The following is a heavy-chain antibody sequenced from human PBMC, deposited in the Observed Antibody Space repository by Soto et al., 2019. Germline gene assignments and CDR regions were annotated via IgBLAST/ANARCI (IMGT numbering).Heavy chain of an antibody. J-gene: IGHJ4*02. Sequence: SETLSLTCSVSGGSISTAGHYWTWIRQPPGKGLEWIGSIYHTGSTYYSKSLRSRLTMSVDTSKSQFSLRLSSVTAADTAVYYCARATGTLRSRNCDYWGQGSLVTVSS. D-gene: IGHD1-1*01. CDR2: IYHTGST. V-gene: IGHV4-31*03. CDR3: ARATGTLRSRNCDY. CDR1: GGSISTAGHY.